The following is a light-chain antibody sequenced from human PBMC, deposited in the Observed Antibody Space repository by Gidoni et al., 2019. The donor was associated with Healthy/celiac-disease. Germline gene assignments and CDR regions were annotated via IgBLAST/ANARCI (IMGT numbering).Light chain of an antibody. CDR2: AAS. CDR1: QSISSY. Sequence: IQMTQSPSSLSASVGDRVTITCRASQSISSYLNWYQQKPGKAPKLLIYAASSLQSGVPSRFSGSGSETDFTLTISSLQPEDFATYYYQQSYSTPQTFGQGTKLEIK. J-gene: IGKJ2*01. V-gene: IGKV1-39*01. CDR3: QQSYSTPQT.